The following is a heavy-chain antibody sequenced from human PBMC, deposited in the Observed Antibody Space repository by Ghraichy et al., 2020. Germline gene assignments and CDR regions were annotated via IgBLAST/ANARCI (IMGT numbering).Heavy chain of an antibody. CDR2: IKLGGCT. CDR1: GGSFSGYS. V-gene: IGHV4-34*01. CDR3: ARGRGLYYFGSGSHYKY. Sequence: SETLSLTCDVSGGSFSGYSWSWIRQTPGKGLEWIGEIKLGGCTDYNPSLRSRVTFSVDTSMRQFALKLTSVTVADTAVYYCARGRGLYYFGSGSHYKYWGQGSLVTVS. J-gene: IGHJ4*02. D-gene: IGHD3-10*01.